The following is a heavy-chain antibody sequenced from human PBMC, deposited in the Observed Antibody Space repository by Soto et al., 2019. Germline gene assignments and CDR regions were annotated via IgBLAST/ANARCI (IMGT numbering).Heavy chain of an antibody. D-gene: IGHD6-13*01. CDR2: ISAYNGNT. Sequence: ASVKVSCKASGYTFTIYGISWVRQAPGQGLEWMGWISAYNGNTNYAQKLQGRVTMTTDTSTSTAYMELRSLRSDDTAVYYCARDRPSSSSWTIPFDYWGQGTLVTVSS. J-gene: IGHJ4*02. CDR3: ARDRPSSSSWTIPFDY. V-gene: IGHV1-18*01. CDR1: GYTFTIYG.